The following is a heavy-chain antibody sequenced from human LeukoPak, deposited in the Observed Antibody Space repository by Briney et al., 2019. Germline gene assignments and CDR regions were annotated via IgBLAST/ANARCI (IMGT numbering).Heavy chain of an antibody. J-gene: IGHJ3*02. V-gene: IGHV3-74*01. D-gene: IGHD3-3*01. CDR2: INSDGSST. CDR3: ARDEDWSGYYGAFDI. Sequence: GGPLGLSLAASGFTFSIYWMPWVRQAPGKGLVWVYRINSDGSSTSYADSVKGRFTISRDNAKNTLYLQMNSLRAEDTAVYYCARDEDWSGYYGAFDIWGQGTMVTVSS. CDR1: GFTFSIYW.